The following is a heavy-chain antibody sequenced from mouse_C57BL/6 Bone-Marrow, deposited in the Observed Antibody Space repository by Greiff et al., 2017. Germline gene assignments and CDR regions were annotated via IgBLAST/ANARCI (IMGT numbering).Heavy chain of an antibody. CDR3: ARSGSSYAMDY. CDR2: ISYSGST. V-gene: IGHV3-8*01. D-gene: IGHD1-1*01. J-gene: IGHJ4*01. Sequence: EVKLVESGPGLAKPSQTLSLTCSVTCYSITSAYWNWIRKFPGNKLEYMGYISYSGSTYYNPSLKSRISITRDTSKNQYYLQLNSVTTEDTATYYCARSGSSYAMDYWGQGTSVTVSS. CDR1: CYSITSAY.